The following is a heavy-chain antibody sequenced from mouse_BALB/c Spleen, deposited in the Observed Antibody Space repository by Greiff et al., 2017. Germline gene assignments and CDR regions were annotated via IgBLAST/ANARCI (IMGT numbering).Heavy chain of an antibody. J-gene: IGHJ4*01. CDR3: TRTPYDYYAMDY. CDR2: IYPGNSDT. V-gene: IGHV1-5*01. Sequence: EVQLQQSGTVLARPGASVKMSCKASGYTFTSYWMHWVKQRPGQGLEWIGAIYPGNSDTSYNQKFKGKAKLTAVTSTSTAYMELSSLTNEDSAVYYCTRTPYDYYAMDYWGQGTSVTVSS. CDR1: GYTFTSYW.